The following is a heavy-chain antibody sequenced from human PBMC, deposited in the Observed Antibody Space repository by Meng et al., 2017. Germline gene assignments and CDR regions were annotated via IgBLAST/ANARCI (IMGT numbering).Heavy chain of an antibody. CDR3: ARGVYDSSGYIPFDY. V-gene: IGHV1-2*02. CDR1: GYTFTGYY. J-gene: IGHJ4*02. Sequence: ASVKVSCKASGYTFTGYYMHWVRQAPGQGLEWMGWINPNSGGTNYAQKFQGRVTITRNTSISTAYMELSSLRSEDTAVYYCARGVYDSSGYIPFDYWGQGTLVTVSS. CDR2: INPNSGGT. D-gene: IGHD3-22*01.